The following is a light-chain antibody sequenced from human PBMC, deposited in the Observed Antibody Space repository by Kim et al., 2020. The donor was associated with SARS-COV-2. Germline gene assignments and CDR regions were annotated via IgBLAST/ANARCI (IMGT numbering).Light chain of an antibody. J-gene: IGKJ5*01. Sequence: ATVGDRVTNTCRSSQGISTWLAWYQQKPGKAPKLLIYVASSLQSGVPSRFSGSGSGTDFTLTISSLQPEDFATYYCQQSNSLPITFGQGTRLEIK. CDR3: QQSNSLPIT. CDR1: QGISTW. V-gene: IGKV1-12*01. CDR2: VAS.